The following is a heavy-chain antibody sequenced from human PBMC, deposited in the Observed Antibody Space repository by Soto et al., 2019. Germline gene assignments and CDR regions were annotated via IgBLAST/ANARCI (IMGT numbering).Heavy chain of an antibody. Sequence: GGSLRLSCAASGFTFSSYDMHWVRQATGKGLEWVSAIGTAGDTYYPGSVKGRFTISRENAKNSLYLQMNSLRAGDTAVYYCARGSYDILTGYPISYMDVWGKGTTVTVSS. V-gene: IGHV3-13*01. D-gene: IGHD3-9*01. CDR2: IGTAGDT. CDR1: GFTFSSYD. J-gene: IGHJ6*03. CDR3: ARGSYDILTGYPISYMDV.